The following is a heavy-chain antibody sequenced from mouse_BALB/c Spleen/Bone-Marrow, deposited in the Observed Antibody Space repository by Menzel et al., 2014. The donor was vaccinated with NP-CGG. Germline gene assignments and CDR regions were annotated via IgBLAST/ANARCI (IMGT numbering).Heavy chain of an antibody. CDR1: GYTFTDYV. CDR2: IYPGSGST. CDR3: ARSPNWDPYYAVDS. D-gene: IGHD4-1*01. V-gene: IGHV1-77*01. J-gene: IGHJ4*01. Sequence: QVHVKQSGPEQVKPGASVKMSCKASGYTFTDYVISWVKQRTGQGLEWIGEIYPGSGSTYSNEEFKGKATLTADKSSNTAYMQLSSLTSEDSAVYFCARSPNWDPYYAVDSWGQGTSVTVSS.